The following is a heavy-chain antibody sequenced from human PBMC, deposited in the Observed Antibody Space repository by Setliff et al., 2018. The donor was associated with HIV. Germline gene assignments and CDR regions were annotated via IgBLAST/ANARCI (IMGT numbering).Heavy chain of an antibody. CDR1: GYHLTNYD. V-gene: IGHV1-8*02. CDR2: MSGINDAG. D-gene: IGHD6-19*01. CDR3: ARVPHVEDSSGWYGNWYFDL. Sequence: ASVKVSCKASGYHLTNYDINWLRQAAGQGLEWMGWMSGINDAGDSAQKFQGRVSMTKDTSINTAYMELRSLRSEDTAVYYCARVPHVEDSSGWYGNWYFDLWGPGTLVTVSS. J-gene: IGHJ2*01.